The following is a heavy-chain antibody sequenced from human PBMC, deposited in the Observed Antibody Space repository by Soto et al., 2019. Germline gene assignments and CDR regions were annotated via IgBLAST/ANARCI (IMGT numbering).Heavy chain of an antibody. Sequence: EVQLVESGGGLVQPGRSLRLSCATSGFTFDEYAIHWVRQPPGKGLEWVSGISWNSDTIGYADSVRGRFTISRDTAKKSVDLQMNSLRPEDTALCYCAKAGGLGSYYNWFGSWGQGTLVTVSS. J-gene: IGHJ5*01. V-gene: IGHV3-9*01. CDR2: ISWNSDTI. D-gene: IGHD3-10*01. CDR3: AKAGGLGSYYNWFGS. CDR1: GFTFDEYA.